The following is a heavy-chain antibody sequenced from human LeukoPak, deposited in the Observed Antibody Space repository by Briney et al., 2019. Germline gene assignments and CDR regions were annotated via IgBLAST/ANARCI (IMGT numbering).Heavy chain of an antibody. J-gene: IGHJ4*02. CDR3: ARDLQIRSSSPDF. CDR1: GFTFSSYE. Sequence: GGSLRLSCAASGFTFSSYEMNWVRQAPGKGLEWVSYISSSGSTIYYADSVKGRFTISRDNAKNSLYLQMNSLRVEDTAVYYCARDLQIRSSSPDFWGQGTLVTVSS. D-gene: IGHD6-6*01. V-gene: IGHV3-48*03. CDR2: ISSSGSTI.